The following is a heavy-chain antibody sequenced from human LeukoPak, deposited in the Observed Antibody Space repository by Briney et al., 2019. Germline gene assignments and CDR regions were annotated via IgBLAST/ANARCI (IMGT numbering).Heavy chain of an antibody. Sequence: GGSLRLSCAASGFTFSSYGMHWVRQAPGKGLEGVAVIWYDGSNKYYADSVKGRFTISRDNSKNTLYLKMKSLRAEDTAVYYCARAEVPAAIKSGAFDIWGQGTMVTVSS. V-gene: IGHV3-33*01. CDR3: ARAEVPAAIKSGAFDI. J-gene: IGHJ3*02. CDR1: GFTFSSYG. CDR2: IWYDGSNK. D-gene: IGHD2-2*01.